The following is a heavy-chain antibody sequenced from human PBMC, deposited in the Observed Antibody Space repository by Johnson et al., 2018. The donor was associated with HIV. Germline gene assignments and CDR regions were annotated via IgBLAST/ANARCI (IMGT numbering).Heavy chain of an antibody. V-gene: IGHV3-66*02. CDR1: GFTFSSYW. CDR2: IYSGGST. Sequence: VQLVESGGGVVQPGRSLRLSCAASGFTFSSYWMSWVRQAPGKGLEWVSIIYSGGSTYYTRSVKGRFTISRDNSKNMLFLQINSLRVEDTAVYYCARVRVGAFDIWGQGTMVTVSS. J-gene: IGHJ3*02. CDR3: ARVRVGAFDI. D-gene: IGHD1-26*01.